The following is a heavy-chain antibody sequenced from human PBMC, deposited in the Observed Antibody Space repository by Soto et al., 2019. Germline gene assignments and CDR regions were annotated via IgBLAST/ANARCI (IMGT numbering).Heavy chain of an antibody. Sequence: SETLSLTSTVSGGSISSNDWRWIRYLLGKGLEWIGYIYYSGSTNYNPSLKSRVTISVDTSKNQFSLKLSSVTAADTAVYYCAREGVTEISPTTRTSWFDPWGQGTLVTVS. CDR3: AREGVTEISPTTRTSWFDP. V-gene: IGHV4-59*01. D-gene: IGHD1-20*01. CDR1: GGSISSND. CDR2: IYYSGST. J-gene: IGHJ5*02.